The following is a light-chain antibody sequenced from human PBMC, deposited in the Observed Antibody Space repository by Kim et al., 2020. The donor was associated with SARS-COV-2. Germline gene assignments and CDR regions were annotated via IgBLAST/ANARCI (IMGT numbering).Light chain of an antibody. CDR1: QNVISSY. CDR2: GTS. J-gene: IGKJ4*01. V-gene: IGKV3-20*01. CDR3: QQYGFSPFT. Sequence: EIVLTQSPGTLSLSPGERATLSCRASQNVISSYLGWYQQKPGQAPRLLIYGTSSRAAGIPERFSGSGSGTDFTLTISRLEPEDFGVYYCQQYGFSPFTFGGRTKVDIK.